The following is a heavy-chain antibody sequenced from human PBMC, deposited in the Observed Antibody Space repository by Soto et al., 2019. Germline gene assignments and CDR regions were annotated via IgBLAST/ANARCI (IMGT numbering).Heavy chain of an antibody. J-gene: IGHJ4*02. D-gene: IGHD3-22*01. V-gene: IGHV5-51*01. Sequence: GEALKISCKGSGYSFTSYWIGSVRQMPGKGLEWMGIIYPGDSDTRYSPSFQGQVTISADKSISTAYLQWSSLKASDTAMYYCAMSYDSSGYHPFDYWGQGTLVTVSS. CDR2: IYPGDSDT. CDR1: GYSFTSYW. CDR3: AMSYDSSGYHPFDY.